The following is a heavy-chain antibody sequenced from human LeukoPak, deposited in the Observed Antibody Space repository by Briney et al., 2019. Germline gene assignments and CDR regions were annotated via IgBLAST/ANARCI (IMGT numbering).Heavy chain of an antibody. V-gene: IGHV3-53*01. CDR2: LYSGGST. J-gene: IGHJ4*02. CDR3: AREDCSGGSCYIFDY. Sequence: PGGSLRLSCAAPGYIVSSHYMCCVRQAPGEGLEWVSVLYSGGSTYYADSVKGRFTISRDNSKNTLYLQINSLRAEDTAVYYCAREDCSGGSCYIFDYWGQGTLVTVSS. D-gene: IGHD2-15*01. CDR1: GYIVSSHY.